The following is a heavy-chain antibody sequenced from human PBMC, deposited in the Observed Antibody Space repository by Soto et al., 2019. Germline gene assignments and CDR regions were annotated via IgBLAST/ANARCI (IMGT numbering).Heavy chain of an antibody. V-gene: IGHV1-69*02. CDR3: SMGSWSAETFDV. CDR1: GGTFNTYT. D-gene: IGHD2-2*01. J-gene: IGHJ3*01. Sequence: QVHLIQSGAEVKKPGSSVKVSCKAAGGTFNTYTLFWVRQAPGHGLEWMGRIIPMLPVTNSAQKFQGRLTLTAHQSTGTAFMPLTSLTTADTAVYYCSMGSWSAETFDVWGQGKMVTVSS. CDR2: IIPMLPVT.